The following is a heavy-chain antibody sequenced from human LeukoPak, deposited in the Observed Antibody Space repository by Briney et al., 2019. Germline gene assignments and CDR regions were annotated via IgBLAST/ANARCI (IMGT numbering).Heavy chain of an antibody. V-gene: IGHV7-4-1*02. CDR3: AREWDDYVWGSYRYDAFDY. J-gene: IGHJ4*02. Sequence: GASVKVSCKASGYTFTRYAINWVRQAPGQGLEWMGWIITNTGDPTYAQGFTGRFVFSLDTSVGTAYLQINNLKPEDTAVYYCAREWDDYVWGSYRYDAFDYWGQGTLVTVSS. D-gene: IGHD3-16*02. CDR2: IITNTGDP. CDR1: GYTFTRYA.